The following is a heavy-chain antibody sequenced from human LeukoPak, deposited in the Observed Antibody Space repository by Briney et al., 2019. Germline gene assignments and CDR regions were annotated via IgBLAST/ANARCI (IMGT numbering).Heavy chain of an antibody. J-gene: IGHJ3*02. V-gene: IGHV4-61*02. CDR1: GGSISSGSYY. CDR2: VFTSGST. D-gene: IGHD1-14*01. Sequence: SQTLSLTCIVSGGSISSGSYYWSWIRQPAGKGLEWIGRVFTSGSTDYNPSFKSRVTISVDTSKKQVSLRLSSVTAADTAVYYCARDLPGQYGFDIWGQGTMVTVSS. CDR3: ARDLPGQYGFDI.